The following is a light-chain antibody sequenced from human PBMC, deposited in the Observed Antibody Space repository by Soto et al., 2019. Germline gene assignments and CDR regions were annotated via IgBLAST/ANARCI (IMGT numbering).Light chain of an antibody. J-gene: IGKJ1*01. Sequence: DIQMTQSPSTLSASVGDRVTITCRASQSVGSWLAWYQQKPGKAPKLLIYKASRLESGVPSRFSGSESGTEFTLTISNLQPDDFATYYCQQYHKFSTFGQGTKVEIK. CDR2: KAS. CDR3: QQYHKFST. V-gene: IGKV1-5*03. CDR1: QSVGSW.